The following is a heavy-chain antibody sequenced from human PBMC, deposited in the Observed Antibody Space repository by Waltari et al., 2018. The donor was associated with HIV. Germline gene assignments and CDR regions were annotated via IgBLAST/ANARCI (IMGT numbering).Heavy chain of an antibody. CDR2: IYTTGST. Sequence: QVQLQESGPGLVKPSQTLSLTCTVSGGSISSGSYYWSWIRQPAGKGLEWIGRIYTTGSTNYNPSLKSRVAISVDTSKNQFSLKLSSVTAADTAVYYCARDGGYCGSGGSCYSVDYWGQGTLVTVSS. V-gene: IGHV4-61*02. D-gene: IGHD2-15*01. J-gene: IGHJ4*02. CDR3: ARDGGYCGSGGSCYSVDY. CDR1: GGSISSGSYY.